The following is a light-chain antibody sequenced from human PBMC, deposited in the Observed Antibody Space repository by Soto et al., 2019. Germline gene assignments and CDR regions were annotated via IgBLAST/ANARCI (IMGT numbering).Light chain of an antibody. CDR1: QTVRNN. CDR2: GAS. V-gene: IGKV3-15*01. J-gene: IGKJ1*01. CDR3: QQYNIRPQT. Sequence: EFVLTPSPGTLSLSPGDRATLSCRASQTVRNNYLAWYQPKPGQAPRLLIYGASTRATGIPARFSGSGSGTEFTLTISSLQSEDFAVYDCQQYNIRPQTFGQGTKVDIK.